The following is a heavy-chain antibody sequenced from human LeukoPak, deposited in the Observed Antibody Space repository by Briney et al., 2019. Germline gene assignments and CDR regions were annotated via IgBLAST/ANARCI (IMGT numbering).Heavy chain of an antibody. D-gene: IGHD3-22*01. Sequence: VASVKVSCKASGGTFSSYAISWVRQAPGQGLEWMGGFDPEDGETIYAQKFQGRVTMTEDTSTDTAYMELSSLRSEDTAVYYCATDYYYDSSGYYLFYWGQGTLVTVSS. V-gene: IGHV1-24*01. CDR2: FDPEDGET. CDR1: GGTFSSYA. J-gene: IGHJ4*02. CDR3: ATDYYYDSSGYYLFY.